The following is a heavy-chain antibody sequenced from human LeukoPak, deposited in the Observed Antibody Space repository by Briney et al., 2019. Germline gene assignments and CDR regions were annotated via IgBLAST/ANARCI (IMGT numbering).Heavy chain of an antibody. Sequence: SETLSLTCAVSGGSITSDNWWTWVRQPPGKGLEWIGEINHSGSTNYNPSLKSRVTISVDRSKNQFSLNLSSVTAADTAVYYCGRRPEALDYWGQGTLVTVSS. V-gene: IGHV4-4*02. CDR3: GRRPEALDY. CDR2: INHSGST. J-gene: IGHJ4*02. CDR1: GGSITSDNW.